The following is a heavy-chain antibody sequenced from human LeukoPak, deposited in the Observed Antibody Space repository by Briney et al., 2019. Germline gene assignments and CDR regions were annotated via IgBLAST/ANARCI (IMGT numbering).Heavy chain of an antibody. CDR1: GFTFSTYG. CDR2: VWYDGSNK. D-gene: IGHD3-10*01. J-gene: IGHJ3*02. CDR3: ARDRWFGDEDSFDI. Sequence: GGSLRLSCAASGFTFSTYGMHWVRQAPGKGLEWVAVVWYDGSNKYYADSVKGRFTISRDNTRNTLYLQMNSLRAEDTAIYYCARDRWFGDEDSFDIWGQGTMVTVSS. V-gene: IGHV3-33*01.